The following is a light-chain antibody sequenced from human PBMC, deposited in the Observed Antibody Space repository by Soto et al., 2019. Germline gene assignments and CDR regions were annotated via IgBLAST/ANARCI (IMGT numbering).Light chain of an antibody. J-gene: IGKJ2*01. Sequence: EIVLTQSPGTLSLSPGERATLYCRASQSVPSDWLAWYRHKPGQAPRLLIYGASSRATGVPDMVSGSGSGTDFTLTITRLEPEEFALYYCQQYGNFPYTFGQGTKLEIK. V-gene: IGKV3-20*01. CDR2: GAS. CDR3: QQYGNFPYT. CDR1: QSVPSDW.